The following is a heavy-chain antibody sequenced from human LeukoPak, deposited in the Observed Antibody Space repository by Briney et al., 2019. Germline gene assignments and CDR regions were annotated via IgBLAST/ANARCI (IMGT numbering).Heavy chain of an antibody. Sequence: GGSLRLSCAASGFTFSSYSMNWVRQAPGKGLEWVSSISTSSSYIYYADSVRGRFTISRDNARNSLHLQMNSLRAEDTAVYYCARGKPGVGASLDYWGQGSLVTVSS. CDR3: ARGKPGVGASLDY. V-gene: IGHV3-21*01. D-gene: IGHD1-26*01. CDR2: ISTSSSYI. CDR1: GFTFSSYS. J-gene: IGHJ4*02.